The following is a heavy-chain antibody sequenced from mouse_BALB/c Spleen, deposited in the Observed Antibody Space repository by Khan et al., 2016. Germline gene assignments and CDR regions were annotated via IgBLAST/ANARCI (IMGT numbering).Heavy chain of an antibody. CDR2: ISDGGSYT. D-gene: IGHD2-14*01. V-gene: IGHV5-4*02. CDR3: ASDDRWCAY. Sequence: EVELVESGGGLVKPGGSLKLSCAASGFTFSDYYMYWVRQTPEKRLEWVATISDGGSYTYYPDSVKGRFTISRDNAKNNLYLQMSSLKSEDTAMYYCASDDRWCAYWGQGTLVTVSA. J-gene: IGHJ3*01. CDR1: GFTFSDYY.